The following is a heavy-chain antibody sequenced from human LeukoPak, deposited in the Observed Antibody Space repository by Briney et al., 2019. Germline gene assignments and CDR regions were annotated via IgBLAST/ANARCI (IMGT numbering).Heavy chain of an antibody. J-gene: IGHJ4*02. D-gene: IGHD6-13*01. CDR1: GYSISSGYY. CDR2: IYHTGTT. V-gene: IGHV4-38-2*02. Sequence: PSETLSLTCSVSGYSISSGYYCGWIRQPPGKGLEWIGSIYHTGTTYYSPSLKSRVTTSVDTSKNQFSLKLSSVTAADTAVYYCARHRYSSSWYPPVDHKKTYYFDYWGQGTLVTVSS. CDR3: ARHRYSSSWYPPVDHKKTYYFDY.